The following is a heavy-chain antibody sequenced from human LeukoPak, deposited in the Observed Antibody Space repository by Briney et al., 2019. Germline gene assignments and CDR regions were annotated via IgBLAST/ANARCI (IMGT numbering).Heavy chain of an antibody. Sequence: PGGSLRLSCAASGFTLSNYAMSWVRQAPGKGLEWVSTISGNGDSTYYADSVKGRFTLSRDNSKNTLYLQMNSLRAEDTALYYCATQNFDYWGQGTLVTVSS. CDR1: GFTLSNYA. CDR2: ISGNGDST. CDR3: ATQNFDY. J-gene: IGHJ4*02. V-gene: IGHV3-23*01.